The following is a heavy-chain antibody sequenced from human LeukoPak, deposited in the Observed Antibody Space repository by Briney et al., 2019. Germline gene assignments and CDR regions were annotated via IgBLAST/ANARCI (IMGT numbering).Heavy chain of an antibody. CDR2: FDPEDGET. CDR3: VTVRVPAAIPYYYYYGMDV. V-gene: IGHV1-24*01. Sequence: ASVKVSCKVSGYTLTELSMHWVRQAPGKGLEWIGGFDPEDGETIYAQKFQGRVTTTEDTSTDTAYMELSSLRSEDTAVYYCVTVRVPAAIPYYYYYGMDVWGQGTTVTVSS. CDR1: GYTLTELS. D-gene: IGHD2-2*01. J-gene: IGHJ6*02.